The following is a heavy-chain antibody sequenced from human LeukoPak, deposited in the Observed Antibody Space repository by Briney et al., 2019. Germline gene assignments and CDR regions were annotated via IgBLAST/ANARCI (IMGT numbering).Heavy chain of an antibody. J-gene: IGHJ2*01. CDR2: ISSSGSTI. CDR1: GFTFSDYY. CDR3: ARAHDYVRYWYFDL. Sequence: GGSLRLSCAASGFTFSDYYMSWIRQAPGKGLEWVSYISSSGSTIYYADSVKGRFTISRDNAKNSLYLQMNSLRAEDTAVYYCARAHDYVRYWYFDLWGRGTLVTVSS. D-gene: IGHD3-16*01. V-gene: IGHV3-11*01.